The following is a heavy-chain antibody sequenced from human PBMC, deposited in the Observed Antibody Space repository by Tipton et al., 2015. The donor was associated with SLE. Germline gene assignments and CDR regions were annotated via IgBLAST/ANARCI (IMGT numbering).Heavy chain of an antibody. Sequence: TLSLTCTVSAGSISSNFWSWIRQPPGKRLEWLGYIYTSGATNYNPSLKSRVTISVDTPKNQFSLKLSSVTAADTAVYYCARIVAGGYYYYGMDVWGQGTTVTVSS. J-gene: IGHJ6*02. CDR1: AGSISSNF. D-gene: IGHD2-21*01. CDR2: IYTSGAT. CDR3: ARIVAGGYYYYGMDV. V-gene: IGHV4-4*09.